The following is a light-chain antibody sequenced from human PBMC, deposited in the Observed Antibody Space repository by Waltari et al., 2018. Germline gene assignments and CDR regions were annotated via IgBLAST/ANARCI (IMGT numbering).Light chain of an antibody. CDR2: DAS. V-gene: IGKV3-11*01. Sequence: EIVLTQSPATLSLSPGERATLSCRASQSVSTYLAWYQQKLGQAPRLLIYDASQRATGIPARFSGSGSGTDFTLTISSLEPEDFAVYHCQQRSYWLTFGGGTKVEIK. J-gene: IGKJ4*01. CDR3: QQRSYWLT. CDR1: QSVSTY.